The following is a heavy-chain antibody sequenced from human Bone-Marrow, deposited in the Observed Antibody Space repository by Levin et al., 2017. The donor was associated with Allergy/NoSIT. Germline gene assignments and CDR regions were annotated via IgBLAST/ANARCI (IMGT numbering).Heavy chain of an antibody. CDR3: ARVSGEKNDDSGYYSWDAFQI. CDR1: GFTFRAYA. J-gene: IGHJ3*02. Sequence: PTGGSLRLSCAASGFTFRAYAMHWVRQAPGKGLEWVAVISFDGTNKYYADSVKGQFTISRDNSKNTLHLQMNSLRAEDTALYYCARVSGEKNDDSGYYSWDAFQIWGQGTMVTVSS. CDR2: ISFDGTNK. D-gene: IGHD3-22*01. V-gene: IGHV3-30-3*01.